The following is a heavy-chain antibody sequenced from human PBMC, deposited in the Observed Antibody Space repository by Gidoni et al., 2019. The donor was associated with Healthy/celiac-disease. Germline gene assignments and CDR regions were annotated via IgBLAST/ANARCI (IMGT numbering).Heavy chain of an antibody. CDR1: GFTFSSYA. CDR2: ISYDGSNK. J-gene: IGHJ4*02. CDR3: ARVLAGADFDY. V-gene: IGHV3-30-3*01. Sequence: QVQLVESGGGVVQPGRSLRLSCAASGFTFSSYAMHWVRQAPGKGLEWVAVISYDGSNKYYADSVKGRFTISRDNSKNTLYLQMNSLRAEDTAVYYCARVLAGADFDYWGQGTLVTVSS. D-gene: IGHD6-19*01.